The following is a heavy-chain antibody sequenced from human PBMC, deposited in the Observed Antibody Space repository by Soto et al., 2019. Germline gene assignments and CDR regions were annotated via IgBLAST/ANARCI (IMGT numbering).Heavy chain of an antibody. CDR3: AKKHCSSASCYPTYYYYYGMDV. Sequence: GGSLRLSCAASGFTFSNYGMHWVRQAPGKGLEWVAVISYDGSNKYYADSVKGRFTISRDNSKNTLYLQMNSLRAEDTAVYYCAKKHCSSASCYPTYYYYYGMDVWGQGTTVTVSS. V-gene: IGHV3-30*18. CDR2: ISYDGSNK. D-gene: IGHD2-2*01. CDR1: GFTFSNYG. J-gene: IGHJ6*02.